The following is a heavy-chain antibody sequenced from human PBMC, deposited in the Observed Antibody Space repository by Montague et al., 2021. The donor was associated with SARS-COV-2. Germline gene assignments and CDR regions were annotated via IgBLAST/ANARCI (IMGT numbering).Heavy chain of an antibody. J-gene: IGHJ5*01. V-gene: IGHV4-61*02. CDR2: LDSGGNN. D-gene: IGHD3-16*01. CDR1: GGSINSKTYY. CDR3: ASVLGKVTDS. Sequence: TLSLTCAVSGGSINSKTYYRSCLRPPAGKGLNWVGSLDSGGNNNYTPSMRSRITLSMDTTKNYFFLNSTSPAAADTAFYSFASVLGKVTDSWGPGTLVTVSS.